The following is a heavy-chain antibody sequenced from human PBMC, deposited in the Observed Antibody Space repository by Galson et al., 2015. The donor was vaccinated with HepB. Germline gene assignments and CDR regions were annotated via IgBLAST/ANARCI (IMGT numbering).Heavy chain of an antibody. Sequence: SVKVSCKASGGTFSSYAISWVRQAPGQGLEWMGGIIPIFGTANYAQKFQGRVTITADKSTSTAYMELSSLRSEDTAVYYCARDRRDYYDSSGYYFDAFDIWGQGAMVTVSS. CDR3: ARDRRDYYDSSGYYFDAFDI. CDR2: IIPIFGTA. J-gene: IGHJ3*02. D-gene: IGHD3-22*01. V-gene: IGHV1-69*06. CDR1: GGTFSSYA.